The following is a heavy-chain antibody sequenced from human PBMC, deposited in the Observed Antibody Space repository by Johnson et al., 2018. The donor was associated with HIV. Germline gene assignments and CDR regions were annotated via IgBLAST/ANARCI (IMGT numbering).Heavy chain of an antibody. CDR3: VGGRISTVVVDLRGGGFDI. D-gene: IGHD2-2*01. J-gene: IGHJ3*02. CDR1: GFTFSSYA. V-gene: IGHV3-30-3*01. CDR2: ISYDGSNK. Sequence: QVQLVESGGGVVQPGRSLRLSCAASGFTFSSYAMHWVRQAPGKGLEWVAVISYDGSNKYYADSVKGRFTISRDNSKNTLHLQMNSLRTEDTAVYYCVGGRISTVVVDLRGGGFDIWGQGTMVTVSS.